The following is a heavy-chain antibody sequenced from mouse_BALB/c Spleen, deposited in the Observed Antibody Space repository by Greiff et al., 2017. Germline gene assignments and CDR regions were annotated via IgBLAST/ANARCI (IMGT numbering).Heavy chain of an antibody. V-gene: IGHV1-82*01. Sequence: VQGVESGPELVKPGASVKISCKASGYAFSSSWMNWVKQRPGQGLEWIGRIYPGDGDTNYNGKFKGKATLTADKSSSTAYMQLSSLTSVDSAVYFCARSPDPGFDYWGQGTTLTVSS. CDR1: GYAFSSSW. CDR3: ARSPDPGFDY. CDR2: IYPGDGDT. J-gene: IGHJ2*01.